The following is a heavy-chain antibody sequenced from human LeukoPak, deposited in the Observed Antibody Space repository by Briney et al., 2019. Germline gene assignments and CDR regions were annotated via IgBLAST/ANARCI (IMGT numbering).Heavy chain of an antibody. Sequence: SETLSLTCAGYGGSFSGYYWSWIRQPPGKGLEWIGEINHSGSTNYNPSLKSRVTISVDTSKNQFSLKLSSVTAADTAVYYCARRMVQDYDILTGYSVFDYWGQGTLVTVSS. CDR1: GGSFSGYY. J-gene: IGHJ4*02. D-gene: IGHD3-9*01. CDR3: ARRMVQDYDILTGYSVFDY. V-gene: IGHV4-34*01. CDR2: INHSGST.